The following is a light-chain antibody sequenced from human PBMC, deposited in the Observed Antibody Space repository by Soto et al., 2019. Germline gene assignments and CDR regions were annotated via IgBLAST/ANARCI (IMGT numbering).Light chain of an antibody. V-gene: IGLV1-40*01. CDR1: ISNIGAGYD. Sequence: QPVLTEPPSVSGAPGQRGTISCTGSISNIGAGYDVHWYQQLPGTAPKLLIYGNSNRPSGVPDRFSGSKSGTSASLAITVLQAEDEADYYCQSYDSSLSAVVYGGGTKVT. CDR2: GNS. CDR3: QSYDSSLSAVV. J-gene: IGLJ2*01.